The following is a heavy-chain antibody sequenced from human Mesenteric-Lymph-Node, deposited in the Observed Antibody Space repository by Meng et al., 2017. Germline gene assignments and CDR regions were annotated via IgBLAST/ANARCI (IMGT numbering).Heavy chain of an antibody. CDR2: ISSSGSTI. Sequence: GESLKISCAASGFTVSSNYMSWVRQAPGKGLEWVSYISSSGSTIYYADSVKGRFTISRDNSKNTLYLHMNSLRAEDTAVYYCAKMWYCGSSSCYGTYGMDVWGQGTTVTVSS. V-gene: IGHV3-11*01. CDR1: GFTVSSNY. J-gene: IGHJ6*02. CDR3: AKMWYCGSSSCYGTYGMDV. D-gene: IGHD2-2*01.